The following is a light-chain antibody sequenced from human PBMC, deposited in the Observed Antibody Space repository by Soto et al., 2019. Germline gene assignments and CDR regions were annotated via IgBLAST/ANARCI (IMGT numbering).Light chain of an antibody. J-gene: IGKJ3*01. V-gene: IGKV2-28*01. CDR3: MQALQTPFT. CDR1: QSLLHSNGYNY. CDR2: LGS. Sequence: DIVMTQSPLSLPVTPGDPASISCRSSQSLLHSNGYNYLDWYLQKPGQSPQLLIYLGSNRASGVPDRFSGSGSGTDFTLKISRVEADDVGVYYCMQALQTPFTFGPGTKVDIE.